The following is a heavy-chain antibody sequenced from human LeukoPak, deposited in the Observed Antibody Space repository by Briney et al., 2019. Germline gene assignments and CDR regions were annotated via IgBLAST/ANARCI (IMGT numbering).Heavy chain of an antibody. CDR3: ARRVRSADYRLDY. CDR1: GDSVSSNSAV. CDR2: TYYRSKWYI. D-gene: IGHD4-11*01. J-gene: IGHJ4*02. Sequence: SQTLSLTCAISGDSVSSNSAVWNWIRQSPSRGLEWLVRTYYRSKWYIDYAGSVKSRITVNPDTSKNQFSLQLNSGTAADTAVYYCARRVRSADYRLDYWGQGTLVTVSS. V-gene: IGHV6-1*01.